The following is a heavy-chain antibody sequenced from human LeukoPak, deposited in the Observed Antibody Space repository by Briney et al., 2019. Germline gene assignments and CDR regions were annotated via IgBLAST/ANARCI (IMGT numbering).Heavy chain of an antibody. J-gene: IGHJ4*02. Sequence: SETLSLTCAVYGGSFSGYYWSWIRQPPGKGLEWIGEINHSGSTNYNPSLKSRVTISVDTSKNQFSLKLSSVTAADTAVYYCARGRDSSGWLFDYWGQGILVTVSP. CDR3: ARGRDSSGWLFDY. V-gene: IGHV4-34*01. CDR1: GGSFSGYY. D-gene: IGHD6-19*01. CDR2: INHSGST.